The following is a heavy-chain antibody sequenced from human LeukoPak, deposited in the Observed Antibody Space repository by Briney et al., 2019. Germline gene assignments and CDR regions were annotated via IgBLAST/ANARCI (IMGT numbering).Heavy chain of an antibody. CDR2: IYPGDSDT. V-gene: IGHV5-51*01. CDR1: GYSFTSYW. Sequence: GESLKISCKGSGYSFTSYWIGWVRQMPGKGLEWMGIIYPGDSDTRYSPSFQGQVTISADKSISTAYLQWSSLKASDTAMYYCARTYYDSSGYYSLFDYWGQGTLVTVSS. D-gene: IGHD3-22*01. CDR3: ARTYYDSSGYYSLFDY. J-gene: IGHJ4*02.